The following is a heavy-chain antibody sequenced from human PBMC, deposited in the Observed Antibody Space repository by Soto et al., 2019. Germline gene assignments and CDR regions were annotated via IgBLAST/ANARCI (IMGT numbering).Heavy chain of an antibody. CDR2: INSDGSST. D-gene: IGHD6-13*01. V-gene: IGHV3-74*01. Sequence: GGSLRLSCAASGFTFSSYWMHWVRQAPGKGLVWVSRINSDGSSTSYADSVKGRFTISRDNAKNTLYLQMNSLRAEDTAVYYCARGSVKRSSSWYGRQYGRDYFDYWGQGTLVTVAS. J-gene: IGHJ4*02. CDR1: GFTFSSYW. CDR3: ARGSVKRSSSWYGRQYGRDYFDY.